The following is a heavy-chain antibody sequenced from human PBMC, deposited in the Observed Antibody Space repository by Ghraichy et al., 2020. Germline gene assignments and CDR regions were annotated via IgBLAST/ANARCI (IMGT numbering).Heavy chain of an antibody. CDR1: GFTFGDYA. J-gene: IGHJ4*02. D-gene: IGHD1-26*01. CDR2: IRSIGSIAFGGTT. Sequence: GGSLRLSCITSGFTFGDYAMSWFRQAPGKGLEWVSFIRSIGSIAFGGTTEYAASVKGRFTISRDDSKSVAYLQMNDLKTEDSAVYYCTRWSGSYSDYWGQGALVTVSS. V-gene: IGHV3-49*03. CDR3: TRWSGSYSDY.